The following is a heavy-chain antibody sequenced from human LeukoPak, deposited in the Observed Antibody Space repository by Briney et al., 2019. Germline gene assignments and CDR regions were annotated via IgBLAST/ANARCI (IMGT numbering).Heavy chain of an antibody. D-gene: IGHD3-10*01. CDR2: INPNSGGT. J-gene: IGHJ4*02. CDR3: ATYQYDSGTYLDY. CDR1: GYTFTGYY. Sequence: ASVKVSCKASGYTFTGYYIHWVRQAPGHPLEWMGWINPNSGGTNYAQKFQGRVTMTRDTSISTAYMELSRLRSDDTAVYYCATYQYDSGTYLDYWGQGTLVTVSS. V-gene: IGHV1-2*02.